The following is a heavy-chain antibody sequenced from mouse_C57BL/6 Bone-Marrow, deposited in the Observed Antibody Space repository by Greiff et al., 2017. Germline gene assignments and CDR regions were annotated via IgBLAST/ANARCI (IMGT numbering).Heavy chain of an antibody. J-gene: IGHJ4*01. CDR1: GYTFTSYG. V-gene: IGHV1-81*01. Sequence: VQLQQSGAELARPGASVKLSCKASGYTFTSYGMSWVKQRPGQGLEWIGEIYPRSGNTYYNEKFKGKATLTADKSSSTAYMELRSLTSEDAAVYLCSRWETAQATDYAMDYWGQGTSVTVSS. CDR2: IYPRSGNT. D-gene: IGHD3-2*02. CDR3: SRWETAQATDYAMDY.